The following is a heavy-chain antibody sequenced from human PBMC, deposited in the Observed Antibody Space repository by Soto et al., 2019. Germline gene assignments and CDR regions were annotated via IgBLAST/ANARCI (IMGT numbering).Heavy chain of an antibody. Sequence: ESGGGVVQPGRSLRLSCAPSGFTFRTYGMHWVRQAPGKGLEWMAFIWNDGSNKYYADSVKGRFTISRDNSKNTLFLQMNSLRIEDTAVYYCARDKGPGGYFDYWGQGILVMVSS. J-gene: IGHJ4*02. CDR2: IWNDGSNK. CDR1: GFTFRTYG. D-gene: IGHD3-16*01. CDR3: ARDKGPGGYFDY. V-gene: IGHV3-33*01.